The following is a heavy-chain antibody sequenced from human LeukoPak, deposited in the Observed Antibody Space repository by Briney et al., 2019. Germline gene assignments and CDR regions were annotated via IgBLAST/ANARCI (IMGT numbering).Heavy chain of an antibody. V-gene: IGHV1-69*13. J-gene: IGHJ2*01. CDR2: IIPIFGTA. CDR3: ARDTYYYDSDWYFDL. D-gene: IGHD3-22*01. Sequence: ASVKVSFKASGGTFSSYAISWVRQAPGQGLEWMGGIIPIFGTANYAQKFQGRVTITADESTSTAYMELSSLRSEDTAVYYCARDTYYYDSDWYFDLWGRGTLVTVSS. CDR1: GGTFSSYA.